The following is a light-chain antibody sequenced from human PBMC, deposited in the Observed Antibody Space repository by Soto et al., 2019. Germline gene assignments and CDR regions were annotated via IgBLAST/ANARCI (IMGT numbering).Light chain of an antibody. CDR2: AAS. J-gene: IGKJ5*01. CDR1: QGISSY. V-gene: IGKV1-39*01. CDR3: QQSYSTPVT. Sequence: DIQMTQSPSSLSAYVGDRFTITCRSSQGISSYLSWYQQKPGKAPKFLIYAASSLHRGVPSRFSGWGSGSYFTRSISSLQPEDFATYYCQQSYSTPVTFGQGTRLEIK.